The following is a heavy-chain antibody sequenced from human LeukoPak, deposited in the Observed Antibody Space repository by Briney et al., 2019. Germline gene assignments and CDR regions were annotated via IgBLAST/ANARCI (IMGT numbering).Heavy chain of an antibody. CDR3: ARHAGYYDSSGYQHLFDY. CDR2: ISPYNGNT. CDR1: GYTFIRYG. V-gene: IGHV1-18*01. J-gene: IGHJ4*02. Sequence: RASVKVSCKASGYTFIRYGITWVRQAPGQGLEWMAWISPYNGNTKYAQKFQGRVTMTTDTSTRIAYMELRSLRSDDTAVYYCARHAGYYDSSGYQHLFDYWGQGTLVTVSS. D-gene: IGHD3-22*01.